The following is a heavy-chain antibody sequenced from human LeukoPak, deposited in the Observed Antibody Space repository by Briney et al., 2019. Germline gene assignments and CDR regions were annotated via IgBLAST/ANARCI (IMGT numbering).Heavy chain of an antibody. V-gene: IGHV3-11*01. CDR1: GFTFSDSY. D-gene: IGHD6-13*01. CDR2: ISSSGTTI. J-gene: IGHJ6*03. Sequence: GGSLRLSCAASGFTFSDSYMSWIRQTPGKGLEWVSYISSSGTTIYYADSVKGRFTISRDNAKNSLYLQMNSLRAEDTAVYYCARYSSTWHSLGYMDVWGKGTTVTISS. CDR3: ARYSSTWHSLGYMDV.